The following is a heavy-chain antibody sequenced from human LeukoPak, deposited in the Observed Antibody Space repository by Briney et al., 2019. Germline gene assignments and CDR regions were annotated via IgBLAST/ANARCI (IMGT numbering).Heavy chain of an antibody. D-gene: IGHD5-12*01. CDR2: ISAYNGNT. Sequence: ASVKVSCKASGYTFTSYGISWVRQAPGQGLEWMGWISAYNGNTNYAQKLQGRVTMTTDTSTSTAYMELRSLRAEDTAVYYCARDLGWLRFVYVFDYWGQGTLVTVSS. CDR1: GYTFTSYG. J-gene: IGHJ4*02. CDR3: ARDLGWLRFVYVFDY. V-gene: IGHV1-18*01.